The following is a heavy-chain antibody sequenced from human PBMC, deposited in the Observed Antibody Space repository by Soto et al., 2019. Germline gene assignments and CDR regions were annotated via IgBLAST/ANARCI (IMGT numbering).Heavy chain of an antibody. CDR1: GGTFSSYT. D-gene: IGHD2-21*02. Sequence: SVKVSCKASGGTFSSYTISWVRQAPGQGLEWMGRIIPILGIANYAQKFQGRVTITADKSTSTAYMELSSLRSEDTAVYYCAREGVNGGNSEGAFDIWGQGTMVTVSS. V-gene: IGHV1-69*04. CDR3: AREGVNGGNSEGAFDI. J-gene: IGHJ3*02. CDR2: IIPILGIA.